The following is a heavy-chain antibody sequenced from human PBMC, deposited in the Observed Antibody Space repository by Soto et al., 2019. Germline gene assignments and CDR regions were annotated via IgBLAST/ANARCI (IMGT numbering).Heavy chain of an antibody. CDR3: ARAAGGSPWFDP. J-gene: IGHJ5*02. Sequence: ASVKVSCKSSGYTFTSYYMHWVRQAPGQGLEWMGIINPSGGSTSYAQKSQGRVTMTRDTSTSTVYMELSSLRSEDTAVYYCARAAGGSPWFDPWGQGTLVTVSS. CDR2: INPSGGST. V-gene: IGHV1-46*03. CDR1: GYTFTSYY. D-gene: IGHD2-15*01.